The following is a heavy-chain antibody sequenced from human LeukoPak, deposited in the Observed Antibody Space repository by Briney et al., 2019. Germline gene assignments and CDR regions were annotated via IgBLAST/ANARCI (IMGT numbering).Heavy chain of an antibody. D-gene: IGHD1-26*01. V-gene: IGHV4-34*01. CDR3: ARGRGGATPH. J-gene: IGHJ4*02. CDR1: GGSFSGYY. CDR2: INHSGST. Sequence: SETLSLTCAVYGGSFSGYYWSWIRQPPGKGLEWIGEINHSGSTNYNPSLKSRVTISVDTSKNQFSLKRSYVTAADTGVYYCARGRGGATPHWGQGTLVTVSS.